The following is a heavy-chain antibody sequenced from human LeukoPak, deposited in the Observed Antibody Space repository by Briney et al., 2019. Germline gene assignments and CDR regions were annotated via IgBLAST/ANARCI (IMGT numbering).Heavy chain of an antibody. CDR1: GGTFISYA. CDR2: IIPIFGTA. J-gene: IGHJ4*02. CDR3: ARTVGYCSSTSCYFVY. Sequence: EASVTVSCTASGGTFISYAISWVRQAPGHGLECMGGIIPIFGTANYAQKFQGRVTITADESTSTAYMELSSLRSEDTAVYYCARTVGYCSSTSCYFVYWGQGTLVTVSS. V-gene: IGHV1-69*13. D-gene: IGHD2-2*01.